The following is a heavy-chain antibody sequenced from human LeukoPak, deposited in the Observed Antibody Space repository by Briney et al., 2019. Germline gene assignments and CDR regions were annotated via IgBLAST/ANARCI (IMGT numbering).Heavy chain of an antibody. CDR1: GYTLTELS. D-gene: IGHD3-10*01. V-gene: IGHV1-24*01. CDR2: FDPEDGET. CDR3: ARAGFRPSPPHYYYYYMDV. J-gene: IGHJ6*03. Sequence: ASVTVSCKVSGYTLTELSMHWVRQAPGKGLEWMGGFDPEDGETIYAQKFQGRVTMTEDTSTDTAYMELGSLRSEDTAVYYCARAGFRPSPPHYYYYYMDVWGKGTTVTVSS.